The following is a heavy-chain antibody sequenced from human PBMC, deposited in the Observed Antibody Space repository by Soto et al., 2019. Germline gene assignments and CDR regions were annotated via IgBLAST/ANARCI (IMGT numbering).Heavy chain of an antibody. Sequence: QVQLVESGGGVVQPGRSLRLSCAASGFTFSSYGMHWVRQAPGKGLEWVAVIWYDGSNKYYADSVKGRFTISRDNSKNTLYLQMNSLRAEDTAVYYCAREHKTLAGYYGMDVWGQGTTVTVSS. V-gene: IGHV3-33*01. CDR3: AREHKTLAGYYGMDV. CDR2: IWYDGSNK. D-gene: IGHD6-19*01. CDR1: GFTFSSYG. J-gene: IGHJ6*02.